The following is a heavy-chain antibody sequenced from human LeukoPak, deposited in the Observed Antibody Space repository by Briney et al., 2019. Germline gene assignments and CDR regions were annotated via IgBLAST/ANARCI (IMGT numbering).Heavy chain of an antibody. CDR1: GGSISSYY. CDR3: ARLLNYYDNGALNWFDP. J-gene: IGHJ5*02. V-gene: IGHV4-4*07. Sequence: SETLSLTCTVSGGSISSYYWSWIRQPAGKGLEWIGRIYTSGSTNYNPSLKSRVAMSVDTSKNQFSLKLSSVTAADTAVYYCARLLNYYDNGALNWFDPWGQGTLVTVSS. CDR2: IYTSGST. D-gene: IGHD3-22*01.